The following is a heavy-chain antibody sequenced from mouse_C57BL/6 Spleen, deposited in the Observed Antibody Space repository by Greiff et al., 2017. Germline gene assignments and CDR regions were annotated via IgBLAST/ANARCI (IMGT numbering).Heavy chain of an antibody. CDR2: ISSGGDYI. D-gene: IGHD2-3*01. J-gene: IGHJ2*01. CDR3: TRVDGYYNYFDY. CDR1: GFTFSSYA. Sequence: EVQGVESGEGLVKPGGSLKLSCAASGFTFSSYAMSWVRQTPEKRLEWVAYISSGGDYIYYADTVKGRFPISRDNARNTLYLQMSSLKSEDTAMYYCTRVDGYYNYFDYWGQGTTLTVSS. V-gene: IGHV5-9-1*02.